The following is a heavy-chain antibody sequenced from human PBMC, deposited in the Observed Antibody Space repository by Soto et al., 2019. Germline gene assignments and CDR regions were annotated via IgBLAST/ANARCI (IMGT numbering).Heavy chain of an antibody. CDR3: ARENYGDYLNWFDS. CDR2: ISSSSSTI. V-gene: IGHV3-48*02. D-gene: IGHD4-17*01. J-gene: IGHJ5*01. CDR1: GFTFSSYS. Sequence: PGGSLRLSCAASGFTFSSYSMNWVRQAPGKGLEWVSYISSSSSTIYYADSVKGRFTISRDNAKNSLYLQMNSLRDEDTAVYYCARENYGDYLNWFDSWGQGTLVTVSS.